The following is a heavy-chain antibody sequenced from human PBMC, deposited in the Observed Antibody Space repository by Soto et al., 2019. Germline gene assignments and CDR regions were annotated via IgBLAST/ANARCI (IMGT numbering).Heavy chain of an antibody. J-gene: IGHJ4*02. D-gene: IGHD3-10*01. Sequence: PGESLKISCQASGYTFTNYWIAWVRQMSGKGLEWVGVIYPDDADTTYGPTFQGQVTISADKSLNTAYLQWSSLEVSDTAMYFCARSIYGTGGYYSDYWGKGTPVTVSS. CDR1: GYTFTNYW. CDR2: IYPDDADT. CDR3: ARSIYGTGGYYSDY. V-gene: IGHV5-51*01.